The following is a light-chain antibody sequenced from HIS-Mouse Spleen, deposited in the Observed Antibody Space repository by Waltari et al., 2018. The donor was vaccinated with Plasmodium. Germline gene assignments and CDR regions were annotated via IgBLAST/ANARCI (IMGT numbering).Light chain of an antibody. CDR1: KLGDKY. CDR2: QDS. CDR3: QAWDSSTVV. J-gene: IGLJ2*01. Sequence: SYELTQPLSVSVSPGQTASITCTGDKLGDKYACWYQQKPGQSPVLVIYQDSKRPSGHPERFSGSNSGNTDTLTISGTQAMDEADYYCQAWDSSTVVFGGGTKLTVL. V-gene: IGLV3-1*01.